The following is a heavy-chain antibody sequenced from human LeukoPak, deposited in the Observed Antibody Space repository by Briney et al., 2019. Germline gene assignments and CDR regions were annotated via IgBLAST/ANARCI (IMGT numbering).Heavy chain of an antibody. CDR3: ARDRGDGYKDY. CDR2: IYYSGST. D-gene: IGHD5-24*01. V-gene: IGHV4-59*01. J-gene: IGHJ4*02. Sequence: SETLSLTCTVSGGSISSYYWSWIRQPPGKGLEWIGYIYYSGSTNYNPSLKSRVTISVDTSKNQFSLKLSSVTAADTAVYYCARDRGDGYKDYWGQGTLVTVSP. CDR1: GGSISSYY.